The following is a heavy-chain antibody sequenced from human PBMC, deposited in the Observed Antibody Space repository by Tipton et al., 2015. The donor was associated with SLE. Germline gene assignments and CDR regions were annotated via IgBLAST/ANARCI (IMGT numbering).Heavy chain of an antibody. Sequence: LRLSCTVSGGSISSYYWSWIRQPPGKGLEWIGYIYYSGSTNYNPSLKSRVTISVDTSKNQFSLKLSSVTAADTAVYYCARDVAIFGVAGNWFDPWGQGTLVTVSS. CDR1: GGSISSYY. V-gene: IGHV4-59*01. CDR3: ARDVAIFGVAGNWFDP. D-gene: IGHD3-3*01. J-gene: IGHJ5*02. CDR2: IYYSGST.